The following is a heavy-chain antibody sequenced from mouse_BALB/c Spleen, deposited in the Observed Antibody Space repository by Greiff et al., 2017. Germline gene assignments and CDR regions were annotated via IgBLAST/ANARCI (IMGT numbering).Heavy chain of an antibody. J-gene: IGHJ4*01. CDR1: GFSLTSYG. V-gene: IGHV2-2*02. Sequence: VQLQQSGPGLVQPSQSLSITCTVSGFSLTSYGVHWVRQSPGKGLEWLGVIWSGGSTDYNAAFISRLSISKDNSKSQVFFKMNSLQANDTAIYYCARNPDGYYIFYAMDYWGQGTSVTVSS. CDR2: IWSGGST. D-gene: IGHD2-3*01. CDR3: ARNPDGYYIFYAMDY.